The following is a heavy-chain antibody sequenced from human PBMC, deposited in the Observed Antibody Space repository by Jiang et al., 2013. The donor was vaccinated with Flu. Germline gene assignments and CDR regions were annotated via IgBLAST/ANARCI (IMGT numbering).Heavy chain of an antibody. Sequence: VKPSETLSLTCTVSGYSISSGYYWGWIRQPPGKGLEWIGSIYHSGSTYYNPSLKSRVTISVDTSKNQFSLKLSSVTAADTAVYYCARGALYGMRDYYYGMDVWG. CDR1: GYSISSGYY. D-gene: IGHD4-17*01. CDR3: ARGALYGMRDYYYGMDV. V-gene: IGHV4-38-2*02. CDR2: IYHSGST. J-gene: IGHJ6*02.